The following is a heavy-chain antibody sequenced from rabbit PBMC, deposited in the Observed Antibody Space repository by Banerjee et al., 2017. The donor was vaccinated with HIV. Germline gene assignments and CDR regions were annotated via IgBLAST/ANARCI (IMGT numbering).Heavy chain of an antibody. D-gene: IGHD2-1*01. V-gene: IGHV1S45*01. CDR2: IVTSTGST. CDR1: GFDISTYH. Sequence: QEQLEESGGGLFQPGGSLTLTCTASGFDISTYHMCWVRQAPGKGLEWIACIVTSTGSTWYASWANGRFTISKASSTTVTLQMTSLTAADTATYFCAHNNYLDYGGFRLWGQGTLVTVS. J-gene: IGHJ3*01. CDR3: AHNNYLDYGGFRL.